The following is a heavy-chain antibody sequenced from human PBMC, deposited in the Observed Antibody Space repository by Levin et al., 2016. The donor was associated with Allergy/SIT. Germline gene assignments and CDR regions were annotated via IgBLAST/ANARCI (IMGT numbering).Heavy chain of an antibody. J-gene: IGHJ4*02. CDR3: ARGLRRITIFGVVTPYYFDY. CDR2: IYYSGST. CDR1: GGSISSYY. Sequence: SETLSLTCTVSGGSISSYYWSWIRQPPGKGLEWIGYIYYSGSTNYNPSLKSRVTISVDTSKNQFSLKLSSVTAADTAVYYCARGLRRITIFGVVTPYYFDYWGQGTLVTVSS. D-gene: IGHD3-3*01. V-gene: IGHV4-59*01.